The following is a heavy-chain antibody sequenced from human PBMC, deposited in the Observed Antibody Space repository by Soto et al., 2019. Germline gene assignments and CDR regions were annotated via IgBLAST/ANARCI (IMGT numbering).Heavy chain of an antibody. CDR1: GGSISSGDYY. J-gene: IGHJ4*02. Sequence: SETLSLTCTVSGGSISSGDYYWSWIRQPPGKGLEWIGYIYHSVSTYYNPSLKGRVTISVDRSKNQFSLKLSSVTAADTAVYYCARGPPIFYWGQGTLVTVSS. CDR2: IYHSVST. CDR3: ARGPPIFY. V-gene: IGHV4-30-2*01. D-gene: IGHD3-9*01.